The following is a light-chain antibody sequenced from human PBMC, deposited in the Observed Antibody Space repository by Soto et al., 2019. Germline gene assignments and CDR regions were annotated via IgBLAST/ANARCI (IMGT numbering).Light chain of an antibody. CDR3: CSYAGSSTFL. Sequence: QSVLTQPASVSGSPGQSITISCTGTSSDVGSYNLVSWYRIYPGKAPKLMIYEASERPSGISNRFSGSKSGNTASLTISGLQAEDEAYYYCCSYAGSSTFLFGGGTKLTVL. V-gene: IGLV2-23*02. J-gene: IGLJ2*01. CDR1: SSDVGSYNL. CDR2: EAS.